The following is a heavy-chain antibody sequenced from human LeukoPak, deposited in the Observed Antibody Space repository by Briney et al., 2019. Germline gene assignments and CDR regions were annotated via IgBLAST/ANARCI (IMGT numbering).Heavy chain of an antibody. Sequence: PGKSLRLSCAASGFTFSSYGMHWVRQAPGKGLEWVAVIWYDGSNKYYADSVKGRFTISRDNSKNTLYLQMNSLRAEDTAVYYCARDRSVDNWFDPWGQGTLVTVSS. V-gene: IGHV3-33*01. CDR3: ARDRSVDNWFDP. D-gene: IGHD1-14*01. CDR2: IWYDGSNK. J-gene: IGHJ5*02. CDR1: GFTFSSYG.